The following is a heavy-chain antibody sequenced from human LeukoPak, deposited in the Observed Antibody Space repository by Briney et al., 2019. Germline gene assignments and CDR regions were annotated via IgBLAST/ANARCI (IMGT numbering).Heavy chain of an antibody. J-gene: IGHJ4*02. D-gene: IGHD5-24*01. CDR2: IYYSGST. CDR1: GGSISSYY. Sequence: PSETLSLTCTVSGGSISSYYWSWIRQPPGKGLEWIGYIYYSGSTNYNPSLKSRVTISVDTSKNQFPLKLSSVTAADTAVYYCARGSGMATTSFDYWGQGTLVTVSS. V-gene: IGHV4-59*01. CDR3: ARGSGMATTSFDY.